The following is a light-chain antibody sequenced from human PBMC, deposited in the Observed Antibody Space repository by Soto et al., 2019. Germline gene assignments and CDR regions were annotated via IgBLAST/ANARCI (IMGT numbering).Light chain of an antibody. Sequence: QSALTQPASVSGSPGQSITISCTGTSGDVGTYDLVSWYQHHPGAAPKLMIYEATRRPSGISNRFSGSKSGNTASLTISGLQAEDEADYYCSSYTSSSTYVFGTGTKV. CDR2: EAT. J-gene: IGLJ1*01. V-gene: IGLV2-14*02. CDR3: SSYTSSSTYV. CDR1: SGDVGTYDL.